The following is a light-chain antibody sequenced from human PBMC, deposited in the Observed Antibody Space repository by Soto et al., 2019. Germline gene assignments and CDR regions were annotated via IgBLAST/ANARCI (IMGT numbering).Light chain of an antibody. CDR2: EVS. CDR3: SSYTTSNTYV. CDR1: SSDVGGYNY. V-gene: IGLV2-14*01. J-gene: IGLJ1*01. Sequence: QSALTQPAPVSGYPGQSITISCTGRSSDVGGYNYVSWYQQHPGKAPKFMIYEVSRQPSGVSNRFSGSKSGNTASLTVSGLQAEDVADYYCSSYTTSNTYVFGPGTKVTV.